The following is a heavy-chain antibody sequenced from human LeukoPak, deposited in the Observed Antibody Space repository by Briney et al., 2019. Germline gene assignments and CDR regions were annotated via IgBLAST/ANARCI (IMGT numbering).Heavy chain of an antibody. CDR2: IYHSGST. J-gene: IGHJ4*02. D-gene: IGHD2-15*01. Sequence: SGTLSLTCAVSGGSISSSNWWSWVRQPPGKGLEWIGEIYHSGSTNYNPSLKSRVTISVDKSKNQFSLKLSSVTAADTAVYYCAGDIPLYCSGGSCYEHWGQGTLVTVSS. CDR1: GGSISSSNW. V-gene: IGHV4-4*02. CDR3: AGDIPLYCSGGSCYEH.